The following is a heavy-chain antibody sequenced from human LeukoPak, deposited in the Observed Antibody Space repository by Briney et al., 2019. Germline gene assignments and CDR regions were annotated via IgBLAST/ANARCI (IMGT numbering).Heavy chain of an antibody. CDR2: IYHSGST. J-gene: IGHJ6*04. V-gene: IGHV4-4*02. Sequence: PSGTLSLTCAVSGGSISSSNWWSWVRQPPGKGLEWIGEIYHSGSTNYNPSLKSRVTISVDKSKNQFSLKLSSVTAADTAVYYCATESQSVGYDILTGSGYYGMDVWGKGTTVTVSS. D-gene: IGHD3-9*01. CDR3: ATESQSVGYDILTGSGYYGMDV. CDR1: GGSISSSNW.